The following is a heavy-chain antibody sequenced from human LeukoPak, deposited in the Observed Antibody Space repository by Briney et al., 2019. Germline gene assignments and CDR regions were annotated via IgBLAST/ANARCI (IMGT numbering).Heavy chain of an antibody. D-gene: IGHD1-26*01. CDR1: GYTFTSYD. V-gene: IGHV1-8*01. CDR2: MNPNSGNT. J-gene: IGHJ4*02. CDR3: ARGRGTHHYRPYYFDH. Sequence: ASVKVSCKASGYTFTSYDINWVRQATGQGLEWMGWMNPNSGNTGYAQKFQGRVTMTRNTSISTAYMELSSLRSEDTAVYYCARGRGTHHYRPYYFDHCGQGTLVSVSS.